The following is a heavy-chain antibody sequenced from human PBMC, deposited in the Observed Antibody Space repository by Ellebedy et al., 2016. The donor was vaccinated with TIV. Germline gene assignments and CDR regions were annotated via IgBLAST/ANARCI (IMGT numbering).Heavy chain of an antibody. Sequence: GGSLRLSXAASGFNFDDYAMSWVRQAPGKGLEWASGISWNSGKIGYSDSVKGRFTISRDNAKNTLYLHMNSLRGEDTGVYYCARDCSSGCFWGRGTLVTVSS. CDR2: ISWNSGKI. J-gene: IGHJ4*02. CDR3: ARDCSSGCF. V-gene: IGHV3-9*01. CDR1: GFNFDDYA. D-gene: IGHD6-19*01.